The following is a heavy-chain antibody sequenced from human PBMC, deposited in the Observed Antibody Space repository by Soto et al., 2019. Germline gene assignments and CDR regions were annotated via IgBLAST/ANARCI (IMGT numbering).Heavy chain of an antibody. D-gene: IGHD4-17*01. CDR1: GYTFTGYY. V-gene: IGHV1-2*02. Sequence: ASVKVSCKASGYTFTGYYMHWVRQAPGQGLEWMGWINPNSGGTNYAQKFQGRVTMTRDTSISTAYMELSRLRSDDTAVYYCARAVGTTVTTKLYWFDPWGQGTLVTVSS. CDR3: ARAVGTTVTTKLYWFDP. CDR2: INPNSGGT. J-gene: IGHJ5*02.